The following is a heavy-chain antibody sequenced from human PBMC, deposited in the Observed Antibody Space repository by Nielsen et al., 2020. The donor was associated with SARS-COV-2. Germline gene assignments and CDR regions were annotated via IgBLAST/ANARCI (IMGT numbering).Heavy chain of an antibody. CDR2: IIPIFGTA. Sequence: SVKVSCKASGYTFTGYYMHWVRQAPGQGLEWMGGIIPIFGTANYAQKFQGRVTITADESTSTAYMELSSLRSEDTAVYYCARAGEPRYYDSSGYSYYGMDVWGQGTTVTVSS. D-gene: IGHD3-22*01. CDR3: ARAGEPRYYDSSGYSYYGMDV. V-gene: IGHV1-69*13. J-gene: IGHJ6*02. CDR1: GYTFTGYY.